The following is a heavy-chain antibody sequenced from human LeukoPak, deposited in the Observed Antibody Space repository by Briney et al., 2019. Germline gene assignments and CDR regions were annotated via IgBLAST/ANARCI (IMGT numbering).Heavy chain of an antibody. CDR3: AREIYYDSSGYYS. V-gene: IGHV1-2*02. CDR2: INPNSGGT. CDR1: GYTFTGYY. J-gene: IGHJ4*02. Sequence: ASVKVSCKASGYTFTGYYMHWARQAPGQGLEWMGWINPNSGGTNYAQKFQGRVTMTRDTSISTAYMELSRLRSDDTAVYYCAREIYYDSSGYYSWGQGTLVTVSS. D-gene: IGHD3-22*01.